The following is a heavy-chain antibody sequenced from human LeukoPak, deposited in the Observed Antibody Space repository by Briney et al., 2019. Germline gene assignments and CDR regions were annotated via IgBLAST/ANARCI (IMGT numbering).Heavy chain of an antibody. D-gene: IGHD3-16*01. Sequence: SETLSLTCTVSGGSISSSSYYWGWIRQPPGKGLEWIGSIYYSGSTYYNPSLKSRVTISVDTSKNQFSLKLSSMTAADTAVYYCARRSLGWFDPWGQGTLVTVSS. CDR2: IYYSGST. V-gene: IGHV4-39*01. J-gene: IGHJ5*02. CDR3: ARRSLGWFDP. CDR1: GGSISSSSYY.